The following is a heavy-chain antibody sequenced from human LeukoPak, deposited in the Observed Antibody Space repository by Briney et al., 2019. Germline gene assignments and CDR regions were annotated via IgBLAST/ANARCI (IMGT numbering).Heavy chain of an antibody. CDR1: GGSISSNEYY. D-gene: IGHD1-14*01. CDR2: MYYSGST. V-gene: IGHV4-39*07. Sequence: SETLSLTCNVSGGSISSNEYYWGWIRQPPGKGLEWIANMYYSGSTYYNPSLKSRVTISIDTSKNQFSLKLSSVTAADTAVYYCARGIKKGDFDYWGQGTLVTVSS. J-gene: IGHJ4*02. CDR3: ARGIKKGDFDY.